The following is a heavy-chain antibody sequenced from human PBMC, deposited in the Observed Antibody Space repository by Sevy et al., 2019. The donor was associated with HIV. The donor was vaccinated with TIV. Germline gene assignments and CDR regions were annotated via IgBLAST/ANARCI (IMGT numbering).Heavy chain of an antibody. CDR3: ARMVDYYDSSGYYPLKF. V-gene: IGHV1-2*02. CDR1: GYTFTAYY. Sequence: ASVKVSCKASGYTFTAYYIHWVRQAPGQRLEWMGWIIPDSGGTYFAKKFQDSVTLTTDTSVNTVYMELRSLRFDDTAVYYCARMVDYYDSSGYYPLKFWGQGTLVTVSS. CDR2: IIPDSGGT. J-gene: IGHJ4*02. D-gene: IGHD3-22*01.